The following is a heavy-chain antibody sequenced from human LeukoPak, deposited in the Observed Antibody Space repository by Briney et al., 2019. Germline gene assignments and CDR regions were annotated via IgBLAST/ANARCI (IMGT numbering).Heavy chain of an antibody. CDR2: INPNGDAT. J-gene: IGHJ5*02. CDR3: ARPLFCAFDNCGYWLDP. Sequence: GASVKVSCKTSGYTFTKYLIHWVRQAPGQGLEWVGTINPNGDATNYAPRLQGRLTLTQDTSTSTVYMELRGLTPDDTAVYYCARPLFCAFDNCGYWLDPWGPGTLATVSS. CDR1: GYTFTKYL. V-gene: IGHV1-46*01. D-gene: IGHD1-20*01.